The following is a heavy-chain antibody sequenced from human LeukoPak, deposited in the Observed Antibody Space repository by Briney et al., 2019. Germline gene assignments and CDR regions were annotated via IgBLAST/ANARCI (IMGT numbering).Heavy chain of an antibody. D-gene: IGHD6-19*01. Sequence: SSETLSLTCTVSGGSISNNYWNWIRQPAGKGLEWIGRIYTSGTTNYNPSLKSRVSMSVDTSKNQFSLKLSSVTAADTAVYYCARGKVVAGTPGQNSWDHWGQGTLVSVSS. CDR3: ARGKVVAGTPGQNSWDH. CDR1: GGSISNNY. CDR2: IYTSGTT. V-gene: IGHV4-4*07. J-gene: IGHJ4*02.